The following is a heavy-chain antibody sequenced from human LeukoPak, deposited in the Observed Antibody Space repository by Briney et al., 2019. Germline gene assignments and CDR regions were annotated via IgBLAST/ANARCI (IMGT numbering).Heavy chain of an antibody. V-gene: IGHV4-39*01. CDR1: GGSISSSSYY. Sequence: SETLSLTCTVSGGSISSSSYYWGWLRQPPGTGLEWLGSIYYSGSTYYNPSLNSPVTISVDTSKNHFSLKLTSVTAADTAMYYCARHRIWFGDGMALNWFDPWGQGTLVTVSS. CDR2: IYYSGST. J-gene: IGHJ5*02. CDR3: ARHRIWFGDGMALNWFDP. D-gene: IGHD3-10*01.